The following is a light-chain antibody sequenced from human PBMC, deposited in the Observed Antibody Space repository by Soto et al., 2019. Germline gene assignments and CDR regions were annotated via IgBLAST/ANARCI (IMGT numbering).Light chain of an antibody. CDR2: AAS. CDR3: QQSYNMPFT. J-gene: IGKJ3*01. V-gene: IGKV1-39*01. Sequence: DIQMTQSPSSLSGSVGDRVTITCRASQTISTYLNWYQQRPGKAPKLLIYAASSLQSGVPSRFSGSDSGTEFTLTISSLQPEEFETYVCQQSYNMPFTFGPGTKVHI. CDR1: QTISTY.